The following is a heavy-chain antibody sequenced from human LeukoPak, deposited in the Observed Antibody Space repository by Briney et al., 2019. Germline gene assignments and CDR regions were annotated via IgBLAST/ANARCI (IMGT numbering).Heavy chain of an antibody. D-gene: IGHD6-19*01. J-gene: IGHJ5*02. CDR2: INHSGST. CDR3: ARDSMLAVAGTRPLWWFDP. Sequence: PSETLSLTCAVYGGSFSGYYWSWIRQPPGKGLEWIGEINHSGSTNYNPSLKSRVTISVDTSKNQFSLKLSSVTAADTAVYYCARDSMLAVAGTRPLWWFDPWGQGTLVTVSS. V-gene: IGHV4-34*01. CDR1: GGSFSGYY.